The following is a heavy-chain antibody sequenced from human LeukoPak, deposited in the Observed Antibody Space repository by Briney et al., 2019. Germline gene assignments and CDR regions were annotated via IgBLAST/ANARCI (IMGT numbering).Heavy chain of an antibody. D-gene: IGHD3-10*01. CDR2: PSSGGSMI. CDR1: GFTFSDYY. V-gene: IGHV3-11*01. J-gene: IGHJ4*02. CDR3: ARKIYGSDNYIDY. Sequence: GGSLRLSCVASGFTFSDYYINWIRQAPGMGLEWIAYPSSGGSMIYYADSVKGRFAISRDNAKNSVYLQMNSLRAEDTALYYCARKIYGSDNYIDYWGQGTLVTVSS.